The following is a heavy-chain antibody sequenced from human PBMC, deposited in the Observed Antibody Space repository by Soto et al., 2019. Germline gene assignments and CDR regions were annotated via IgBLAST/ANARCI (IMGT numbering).Heavy chain of an antibody. J-gene: IGHJ6*02. Sequence: SETLSLTCTVSGGSISSGGYYWSWIRQHPGKGLEWIGYIYYSGSTYYNPSLKSRVTISVDTSKNQFSLKLSSVTAADTAVYYCARDLLDCSGGSCYSYYYYYYGMDVWGQGTMVTVSS. V-gene: IGHV4-31*03. CDR1: GGSISSGGYY. CDR3: ARDLLDCSGGSCYSYYYYYYGMDV. D-gene: IGHD2-15*01. CDR2: IYYSGST.